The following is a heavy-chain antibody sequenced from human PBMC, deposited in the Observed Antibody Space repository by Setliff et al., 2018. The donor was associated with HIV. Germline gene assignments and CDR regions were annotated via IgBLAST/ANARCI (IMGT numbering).Heavy chain of an antibody. CDR2: IYYSGST. D-gene: IGHD4-17*01. V-gene: IGHV4-39*01. CDR3: ARIYDYGSYYFDY. J-gene: IGHJ4*02. CDR1: GGSISSSSYY. Sequence: PSETLSLTCTVSGGSISSSSYYWGWIRQPPGKGLEWIGSIYYSGSTYYNPSLKSRVTISVDTSKNQFSLKLSSVTAADTAVYYCARIYDYGSYYFDYWGQGTLVTVSS.